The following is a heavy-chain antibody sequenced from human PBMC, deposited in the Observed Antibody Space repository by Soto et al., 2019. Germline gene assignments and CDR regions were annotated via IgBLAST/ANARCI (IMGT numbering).Heavy chain of an antibody. CDR2: TYYRSKWYN. CDR3: ARDGGWYDSSGYYFDY. CDR1: GDSVSSNSAA. D-gene: IGHD3-22*01. J-gene: IGHJ4*02. V-gene: IGHV6-1*01. Sequence: KQSQTLSLTCAISGDSVSSNSAAWNWIRQSPSRGLEWLGRTYYRSKWYNDYAVSVKSRITINPDTSKNQFSLQLNSVTPEDTAVYYCARDGGWYDSSGYYFDYWGQGTLVTVSS.